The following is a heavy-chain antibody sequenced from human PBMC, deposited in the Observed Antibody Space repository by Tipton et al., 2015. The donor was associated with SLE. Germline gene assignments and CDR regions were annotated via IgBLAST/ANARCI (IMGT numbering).Heavy chain of an antibody. CDR1: GGSFSGYY. V-gene: IGHV4-34*01. Sequence: GLVKPSETLSLTCAVYGGSFSGYYWSWIRQPPGKGLEWIGSIYYSGSTYYNPSLKSRVTISVDTSKNQFSLKLSSVTAADTAVFYCARLREGYNYYYGMDVWGQGTTVTVSS. CDR3: ARLREGYNYYYGMDV. D-gene: IGHD1-26*01. J-gene: IGHJ6*02. CDR2: IYYSGST.